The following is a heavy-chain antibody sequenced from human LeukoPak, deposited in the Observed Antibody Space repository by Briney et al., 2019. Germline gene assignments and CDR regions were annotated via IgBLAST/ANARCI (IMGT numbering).Heavy chain of an antibody. D-gene: IGHD1-14*01. CDR2: VKSKPEGGTT. Sequence: GGSLRLSCAASGFTFSSAWMNWVRQAPGKGLEWVGCVKSKPEGGTTDYAAPVKGRFTISRDDSKNTLYLQMNSLKTEDTAVYYCATGLNLPIDYWGQGTLVTVSS. CDR1: GFTFSSAW. CDR3: ATGLNLPIDY. J-gene: IGHJ4*02. V-gene: IGHV3-15*07.